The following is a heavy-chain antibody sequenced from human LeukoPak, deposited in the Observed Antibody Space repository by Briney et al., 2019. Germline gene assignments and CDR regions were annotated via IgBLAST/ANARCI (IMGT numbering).Heavy chain of an antibody. CDR2: ISYDGSNK. CDR3: ARDGTYYYDSSGYEIDY. CDR1: GFTFSSYA. V-gene: IGHV3-30*04. D-gene: IGHD3-22*01. J-gene: IGHJ4*02. Sequence: GGSLRLSCAASGFTFSSYATHWVRQAPGKGLEWVAVISYDGSNKYYADSVKGRFTISRDNSKNTLYLQMNSLRAEDTAVYYCARDGTYYYDSSGYEIDYWGQETLVTVSS.